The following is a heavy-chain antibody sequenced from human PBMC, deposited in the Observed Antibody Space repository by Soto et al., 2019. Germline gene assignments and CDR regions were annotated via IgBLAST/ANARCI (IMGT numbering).Heavy chain of an antibody. V-gene: IGHV3-66*01. CDR1: GFTVSTKY. CDR2: IYSGGST. Sequence: VRLVESGGGLVQPGGSLTLSCAASGFTVSTKYMSWVRQAPGKGLEWVSVIYSGGSTFYADSVRGRFTISRDNSKNTVNIQMNSRRAEDTAVDYCARDPWAADYWGQGTLVTVSS. CDR3: ARDPWAADY. J-gene: IGHJ4*02. D-gene: IGHD3-16*01.